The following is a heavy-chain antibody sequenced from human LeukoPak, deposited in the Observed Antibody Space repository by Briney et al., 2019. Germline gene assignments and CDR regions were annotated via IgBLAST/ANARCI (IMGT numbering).Heavy chain of an antibody. V-gene: IGHV3-23*01. CDR2: ISGGGGSA. CDR3: ERDPHYSDGMVV. J-gene: IGHJ6*02. Sequence: GGSLRLSCAASGFTFSSYSMNWVRQAPGKGLEWVSSISGGGGSASYADSVKGRFTISRDNSKNTVDLQMNSLRAEDTAIYYCERDPHYSDGMVVWGQGTTVTVAS. CDR1: GFTFSSYS.